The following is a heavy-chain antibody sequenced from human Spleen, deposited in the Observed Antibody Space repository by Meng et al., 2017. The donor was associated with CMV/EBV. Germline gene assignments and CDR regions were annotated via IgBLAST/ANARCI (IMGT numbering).Heavy chain of an antibody. CDR3: ARDLVGYDTFDI. D-gene: IGHD2-2*03. V-gene: IGHV1-46*01. CDR1: GYIFTSYY. J-gene: IGHJ3*02. Sequence: ASVKVSCKASGYIFTSYYMHWVRQAPGQGLEWMGRINPDGGTTTYAQRFQGGLTLTSDTSTSTVYMELSRLTSEDTAVYYCARDLVGYDTFDIWGQGTLVTVSS. CDR2: INPDGGTT.